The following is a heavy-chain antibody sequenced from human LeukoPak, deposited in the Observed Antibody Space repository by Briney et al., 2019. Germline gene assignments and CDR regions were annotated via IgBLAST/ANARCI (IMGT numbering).Heavy chain of an antibody. Sequence: ETLSLTCAVSGGSISSGGYSWSWVRQAPGKGLEWVSAISGSGGSTYYADSVKGRFTISRDNSKNTQYLQMNSLRAEDTAVYYCAKIPTYYYDSSGYPYFDPWGQGTLVTVSS. D-gene: IGHD3-22*01. J-gene: IGHJ5*02. CDR2: ISGSGGST. CDR1: GGSISSGGYS. CDR3: AKIPTYYYDSSGYPYFDP. V-gene: IGHV3-23*01.